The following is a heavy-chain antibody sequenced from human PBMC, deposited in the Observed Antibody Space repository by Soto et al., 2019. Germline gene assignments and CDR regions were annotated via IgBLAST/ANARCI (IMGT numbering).Heavy chain of an antibody. CDR3: ASHGPYCGGDCYPVAFDI. J-gene: IGHJ3*02. CDR2: IYYRGST. Sequence: QLQESGPGLVKPSETLSLTCTVSGGSISSGNYYCGWIRQPPGKGLEWIGTIYYRGSTYSNPSLKSRVTLSVDTSKQQSALTLKSVTAAYTAVYYCASHGPYCGGDCYPVAFDIWGQGKMVTVSS. D-gene: IGHD2-21*02. V-gene: IGHV4-39*01. CDR1: GGSISSGNYY.